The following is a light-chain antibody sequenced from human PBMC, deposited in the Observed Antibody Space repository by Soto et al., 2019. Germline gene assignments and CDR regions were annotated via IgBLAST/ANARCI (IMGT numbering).Light chain of an antibody. Sequence: QSVLTQPASVSGSPGQSITTSCTGTSSDVGGYNYVSWYQQHPGKAPKLMIYDVSNRPSGVSNRFSGSKSGNTASLTISGLQAEDEADYYCSSYTSSPYVFGTGTKLTVL. CDR3: SSYTSSPYV. V-gene: IGLV2-14*01. CDR1: SSDVGGYNY. CDR2: DVS. J-gene: IGLJ1*01.